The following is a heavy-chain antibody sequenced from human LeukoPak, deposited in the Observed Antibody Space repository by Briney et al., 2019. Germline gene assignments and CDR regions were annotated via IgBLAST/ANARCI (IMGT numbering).Heavy chain of an antibody. J-gene: IGHJ4*02. V-gene: IGHV3-11*01. CDR2: IRGSGSSM. Sequence: GGSLRLSCAASGFSFSESYMLWIRQTPGRGLEGGAYIRGSGSSMYYADAVKGRFTISRDNARNSLYLYMSSLRADDTAVFYCARGKRRFDYGGQGPLVTVSS. CDR3: ARGKRRFDY. CDR1: GFSFSESY.